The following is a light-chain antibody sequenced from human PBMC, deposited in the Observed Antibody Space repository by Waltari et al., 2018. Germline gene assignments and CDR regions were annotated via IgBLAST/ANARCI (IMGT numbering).Light chain of an antibody. CDR3: QQSYSFPLFT. V-gene: IGKV1-9*01. CDR1: QGVSSN. Sequence: DIQLTQSPSFLSASVGDRVTIPCRASQGVSSNLAWYQQKPGRAPKLLIYGASSLHSGVPSRFSGSGSGTEFTLTVSSLQPEDFATYYCQQSYSFPLFTFGPGTTVDSK. J-gene: IGKJ3*01. CDR2: GAS.